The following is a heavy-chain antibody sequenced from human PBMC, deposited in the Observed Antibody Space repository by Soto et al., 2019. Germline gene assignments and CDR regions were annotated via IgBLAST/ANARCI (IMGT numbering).Heavy chain of an antibody. CDR1: GGTFSSYA. V-gene: IGHV1-69*06. CDR3: ARAFIGYCSSTSCSTLPGGNYYYYGMDV. CDR2: IIPIFGTA. J-gene: IGHJ6*02. D-gene: IGHD2-2*01. Sequence: SVKVSCKASGGTFSSYAISWVRQAPGQGLEWMGGIIPIFGTANYAQKFQGRVTITADKSTSTAYMELSSLRSEDTAVYYCARAFIGYCSSTSCSTLPGGNYYYYGMDVWGQGTTVTVSS.